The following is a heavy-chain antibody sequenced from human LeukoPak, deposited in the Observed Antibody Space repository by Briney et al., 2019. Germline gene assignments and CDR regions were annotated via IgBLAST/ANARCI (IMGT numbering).Heavy chain of an antibody. Sequence: ASVKVSCKASGYTFTSYGISWVRQAPGQGLEWMGWITAYNGNTNYAQKLQGRVTMTTDTSTSTAYMELRSLRSDDTAVYYCARDHCVWGSYNWFDPWGQGTLVTVST. CDR1: GYTFTSYG. J-gene: IGHJ5*02. V-gene: IGHV1-18*01. CDR2: ITAYNGNT. CDR3: ARDHCVWGSYNWFDP. D-gene: IGHD3-16*01.